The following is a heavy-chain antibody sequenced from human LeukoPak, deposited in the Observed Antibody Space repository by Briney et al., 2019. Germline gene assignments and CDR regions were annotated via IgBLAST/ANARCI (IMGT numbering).Heavy chain of an antibody. D-gene: IGHD6-13*01. CDR1: GFNFANHA. J-gene: IGHJ4*02. V-gene: IGHV3-23*01. CDR3: ARAVGSIAAADLDY. CDR2: ISGGGDIT. Sequence: GGSLRLSCAASGFNFANHAMSWVRQTAGKGPEWVSAISGGGDITYYADSVKGRFTISRDNSKNTLYLQMNSLRAEDTAVYYCARAVGSIAAADLDYWGQGTLVTVSS.